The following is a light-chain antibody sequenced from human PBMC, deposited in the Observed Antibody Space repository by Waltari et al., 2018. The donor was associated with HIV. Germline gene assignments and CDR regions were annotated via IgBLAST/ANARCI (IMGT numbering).Light chain of an antibody. J-gene: IGLJ2*01. Sequence: QYVLTQPPSVSGAPGQRVTISCTGSSSNIGAGYDVHWYQPVPGTAPKLPIYGNNSRTAVVPDRVSSSKCGSSPSLASTGLQAEDEAAYSCQSYDSSLTGSVFGGGTKLTVL. CDR1: SSNIGAGYD. V-gene: IGLV1-40*01. CDR3: QSYDSSLTGSV. CDR2: GNN.